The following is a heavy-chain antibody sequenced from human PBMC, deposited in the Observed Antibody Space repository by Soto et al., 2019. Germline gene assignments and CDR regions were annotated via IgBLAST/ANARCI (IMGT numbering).Heavy chain of an antibody. CDR1: GGSFSSGGYY. CDR3: ARGVGITMFGAVTTGPFFDY. CDR2: IFYSGST. J-gene: IGHJ4*02. D-gene: IGHD3-3*01. V-gene: IGHV4-31*03. Sequence: QVQLQESGPGLVKPSQTLSLTCTVSGGSFSSGGYYWTWLRQRPGEGLEWIAYIFYSGSTYYNPSLKSRVTISADTSKNQFSVKVISVTAADTAVYYCARGVGITMFGAVTTGPFFDYWGQGTLVTVSS.